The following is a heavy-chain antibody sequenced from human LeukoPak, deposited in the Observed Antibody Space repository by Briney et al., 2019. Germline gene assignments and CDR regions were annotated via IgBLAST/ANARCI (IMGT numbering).Heavy chain of an antibody. CDR3: ATEVAEGGPQDY. D-gene: IGHD2-15*01. Sequence: GGSLRLSCAASGFTFDDYGMSWVRQAPGKGLEWVSGINWNGGSTGYADSVKGRFTISRDNSKNTLYLQMNSLRPEDTALYYCATEVAEGGPQDYWGQGTLVTVSS. J-gene: IGHJ4*02. CDR1: GFTFDDYG. CDR2: INWNGGST. V-gene: IGHV3-20*04.